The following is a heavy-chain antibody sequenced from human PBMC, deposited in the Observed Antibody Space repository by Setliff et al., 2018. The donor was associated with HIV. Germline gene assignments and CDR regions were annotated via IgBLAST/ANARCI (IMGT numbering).Heavy chain of an antibody. V-gene: IGHV3-74*01. CDR1: GLTFSNYW. J-gene: IGHJ4*02. CDR3: ARGPQYNFWGGYLGL. Sequence: GESLKISCAASGLTFSNYWMHWVRQAPGKGLEWVSRIDSDGSDTNYADSVRGRFTISRDNAKNTVCLQLTSLRAEDTAVYYCARGPQYNFWGGYLGLWGQGTLVTVSS. D-gene: IGHD3-3*01. CDR2: IDSDGSDT.